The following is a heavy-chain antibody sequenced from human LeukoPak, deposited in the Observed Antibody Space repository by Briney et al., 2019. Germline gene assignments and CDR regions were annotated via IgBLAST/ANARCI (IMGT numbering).Heavy chain of an antibody. CDR2: INPNSGGT. CDR3: ARGGYYYDSSGYYQSDY. CDR1: GYTFTGYY. V-gene: IGHV1-2*02. D-gene: IGHD3-22*01. Sequence: GASVKVSCKASGYTFTGYYMHWVRQAPGQGLEWMGWINPNSGGTNYAQKFQGRVTMTRDTSISTAYMELSRLRSDDTAVYYCARGGYYYDSSGYYQSDYWGQGTLVTVSS. J-gene: IGHJ4*02.